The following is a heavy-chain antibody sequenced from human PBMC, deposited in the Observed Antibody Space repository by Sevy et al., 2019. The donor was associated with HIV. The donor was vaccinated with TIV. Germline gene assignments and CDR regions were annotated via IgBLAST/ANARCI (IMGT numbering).Heavy chain of an antibody. J-gene: IGHJ4*02. V-gene: IGHV3-48*01. CDR1: GFIFGDHV. D-gene: IGHD3-3*01. CDR2: ISSSSSTI. Sequence: GGSLRLSCAASGFIFGDHVIHWVRQAPGKGLEWVSYISSSSSTIYYAHSVKGRFTISRDNAKNSLYLQMNSLRAEDTAVYYCARDPGSDFWSGTFDYWGQGTLVTVSS. CDR3: ARDPGSDFWSGTFDY.